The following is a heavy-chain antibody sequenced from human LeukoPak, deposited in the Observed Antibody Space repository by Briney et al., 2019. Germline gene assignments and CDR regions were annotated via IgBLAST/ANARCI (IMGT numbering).Heavy chain of an antibody. CDR2: IYTSGST. J-gene: IGHJ5*02. CDR1: GGSISSYY. V-gene: IGHV4-4*07. CDR3: ARDVSGYSNYVDWFDP. Sequence: SETLSLTCTVSGGSISSYYWSWIRQPAGKGLEWIGRIYTSGSTNYNPSHKSRVTMSVDTSKNQFSLKLSSVTAADTAVYYCARDVSGYSNYVDWFDPWGQGTLVTVSS. D-gene: IGHD4-11*01.